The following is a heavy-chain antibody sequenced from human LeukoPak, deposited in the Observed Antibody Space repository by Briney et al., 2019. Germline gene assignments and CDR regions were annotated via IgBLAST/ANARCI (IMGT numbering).Heavy chain of an antibody. V-gene: IGHV1-8*01. D-gene: IGHD3-10*01. CDR2: VNTNSGGT. CDR3: ARGRGGTIIRGYLDS. CDR1: GYTFTNFD. Sequence: ASVKVSCKASGYTFTNFDIMWVGQATGQELEWMGWVNTNSGGTGYAQKFQSRVSMTRDTSIGTAYMELSSLRSEDTAIYYCARGRGGTIIRGYLDSWGQGTLVSVSS. J-gene: IGHJ4*02.